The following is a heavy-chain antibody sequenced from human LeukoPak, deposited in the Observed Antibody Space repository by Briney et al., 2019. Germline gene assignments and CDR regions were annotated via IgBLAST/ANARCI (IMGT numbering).Heavy chain of an antibody. CDR3: ARGLGVVTAQSEQPKPRYFDL. J-gene: IGHJ2*01. CDR1: GYTFISYG. Sequence: ASVKVSCTASGYTFISYGISWVRQAPGQGLEWMGWISGYNGNTNYAQNLQGRVTMTTDTSTSTAYMELWSLRSDDTAVYYCARGLGVVTAQSEQPKPRYFDLWGRGTQVTVSS. D-gene: IGHD2-21*02. CDR2: ISGYNGNT. V-gene: IGHV1-18*01.